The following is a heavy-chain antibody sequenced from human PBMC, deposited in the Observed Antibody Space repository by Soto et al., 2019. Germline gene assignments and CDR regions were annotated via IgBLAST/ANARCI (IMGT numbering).Heavy chain of an antibody. J-gene: IGHJ4*02. Sequence: GASVKVSCKASGYAFTSYGISWVRQAPGQGLEWMGWISAYNGNTNYAQKLQGRVTMTTDTSTSTAYMELRSLRSDDTAVYFCARHLRRDGYNYYFDFWGQGTLVTVSS. V-gene: IGHV1-18*01. CDR3: ARHLRRDGYNYYFDF. CDR1: GYAFTSYG. D-gene: IGHD1-1*01. CDR2: ISAYNGNT.